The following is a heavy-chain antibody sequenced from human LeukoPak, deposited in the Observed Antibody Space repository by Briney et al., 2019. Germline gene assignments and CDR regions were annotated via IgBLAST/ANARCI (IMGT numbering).Heavy chain of an antibody. CDR3: ARDPHGYWWFDP. CDR2: ITGSGSDRV. V-gene: IGHV3-21*05. Sequence: GGSLRLSCAASGFGFNSYSMNWVRQARGKGLEWISYITGSGSDRVYKMYADSVRGRFTISRDDARNTLYLQMNSLRAEDTAVYYCARDPHGYWWFDPWGQGTLVTVSS. D-gene: IGHD5-18*01. J-gene: IGHJ5*02. CDR1: GFGFNSYS.